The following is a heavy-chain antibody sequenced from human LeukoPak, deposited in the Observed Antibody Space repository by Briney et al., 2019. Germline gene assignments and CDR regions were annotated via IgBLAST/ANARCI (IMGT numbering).Heavy chain of an antibody. Sequence: SETLSLTCAVYGGSFSGYYWSWLRQPPGKGLEWIGEFNHSGSTNYNPSLTSRVTISVDTSKNQFSLKLSSVTAADTAVYYCARRKRGRDGPNGSFYYFDYWGQGTLVTVSS. V-gene: IGHV4-34*01. CDR1: GGSFSGYY. CDR2: FNHSGST. D-gene: IGHD5-24*01. CDR3: ARRKRGRDGPNGSFYYFDY. J-gene: IGHJ4*02.